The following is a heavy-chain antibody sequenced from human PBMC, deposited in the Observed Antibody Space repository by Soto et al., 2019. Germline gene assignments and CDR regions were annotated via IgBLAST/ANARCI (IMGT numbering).Heavy chain of an antibody. J-gene: IGHJ4*02. V-gene: IGHV4-4*02. D-gene: IGHD2-15*01. CDR2: VYHNGPT. CDR3: ARDAAVPGETNRFDY. CDR1: GDSIGSNVW. Sequence: SETLSLTCAVSGDSIGSNVWWSWVRQPPGGGLEWIGEVYHNGPTDYNPSLKRRVTMSADMSKKQFSLTVTSVTAADTAIYYCARDAAVPGETNRFDYWGQGALVTVSS.